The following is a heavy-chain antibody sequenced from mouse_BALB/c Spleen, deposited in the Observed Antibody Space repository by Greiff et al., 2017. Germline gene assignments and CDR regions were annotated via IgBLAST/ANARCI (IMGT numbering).Heavy chain of an antibody. CDR1: GFTFSSYG. CDR3: ARDGYDAAMDD. D-gene: IGHD2-2*01. Sequence: EVHLVESGGGLVQPGGSLKLSCEASGFTFSSYGMSWVRQTPDKRLELVATINSNGGSTYYPDIVKGRFTISRDNAKNTLYLQMSNLKSEDTAMYYCARDGYDAAMDDWGQGTSVTVSS. J-gene: IGHJ4*01. V-gene: IGHV5-6-3*01. CDR2: INSNGGST.